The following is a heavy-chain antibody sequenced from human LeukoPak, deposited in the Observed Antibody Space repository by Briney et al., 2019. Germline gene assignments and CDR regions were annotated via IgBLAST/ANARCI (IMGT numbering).Heavy chain of an antibody. V-gene: IGHV3-64*01. CDR1: GFNLRSFA. CDR3: ARGDTRLGGAFDV. J-gene: IGHJ3*01. Sequence: GGSLRLSCAASGFNLRSFAIHWVRQAPGKGLEYVSATSGDGGTTFCASSLQGRYTISRDNSNQMVYLQLGGLKIEDMGLYYCARGDTRLGGAFDVWGQGTMVTVSP. D-gene: IGHD3-16*01. CDR2: TSGDGGTT.